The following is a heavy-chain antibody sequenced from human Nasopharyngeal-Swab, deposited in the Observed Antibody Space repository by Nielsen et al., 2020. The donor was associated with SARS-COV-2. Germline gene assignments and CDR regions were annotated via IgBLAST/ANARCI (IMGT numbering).Heavy chain of an antibody. CDR3: ARTRRATVTTGAFDI. J-gene: IGHJ3*02. CDR1: GFTFSSYA. Sequence: GESLKISCTASGFTFSSYAMHWVRQAPGKGLEYVSAISSYGGSTYYANSVKGRFTISRDNSKNTLYLQMGSLRAEDMAVYYCARTRRATVTTGAFDIWGQGTMVTVSS. V-gene: IGHV3-64*01. D-gene: IGHD4-11*01. CDR2: ISSYGGST.